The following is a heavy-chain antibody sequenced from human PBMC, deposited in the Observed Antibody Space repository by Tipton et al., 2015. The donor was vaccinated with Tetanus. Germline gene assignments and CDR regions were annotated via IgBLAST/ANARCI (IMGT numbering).Heavy chain of an antibody. CDR2: MSNDGSNI. V-gene: IGHV3-30-3*01. CDR3: ARGMSFDP. J-gene: IGHJ5*02. CDR1: GFTFSGHA. Sequence: SLRLSCAASGFTFSGHAMHWLRQAPGKGLEWVALMSNDGSNIRYADSVKGRFTISRDNAKNSLYLQMNSLRVDDTAVYYCARGMSFDPWGQGTLVTVSS.